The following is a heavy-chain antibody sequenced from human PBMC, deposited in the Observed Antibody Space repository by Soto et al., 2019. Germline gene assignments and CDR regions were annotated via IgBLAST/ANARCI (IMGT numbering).Heavy chain of an antibody. V-gene: IGHV3-23*01. J-gene: IGHJ5*02. Sequence: PGGSLRLSCAASGFPFNTYSMSWVRQAPGKGPEWVSAISESGDNAFYADSVQGRFTISRDNSYNILYLQMNSLRAEDTALYFCEKGGYIYGLDPWGQGTLVPVCS. CDR1: GFPFNTYS. CDR2: ISESGDNA. CDR3: EKGGYIYGLDP. D-gene: IGHD5-18*01.